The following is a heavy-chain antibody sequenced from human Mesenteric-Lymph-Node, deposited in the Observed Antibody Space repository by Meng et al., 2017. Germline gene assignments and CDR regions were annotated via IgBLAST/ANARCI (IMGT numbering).Heavy chain of an antibody. D-gene: IGHD4-17*01. CDR2: IYYSGST. V-gene: IGHV4-59*12. J-gene: IGHJ6*02. CDR1: GGSISSYY. CDR3: AREVGYGDYPHTYYYYYGMDV. Sequence: GSLRLSCTVSGGSISSYYWSWIRQPPGKGLEWIGYIYYSGSTNYNPSLKSRVTMSVDTSKNQFSLKLSSVTAADTAVYYCAREVGYGDYPHTYYYYYGMDVWGQGTTVTVSS.